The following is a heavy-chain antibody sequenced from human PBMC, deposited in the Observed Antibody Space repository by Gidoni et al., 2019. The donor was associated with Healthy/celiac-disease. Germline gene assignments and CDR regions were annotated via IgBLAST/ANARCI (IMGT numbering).Heavy chain of an antibody. CDR2: ISGSGGST. Sequence: EVQLLESGGGLVQPGGSLRLSCAASGFTCSSYAMSWVRQAPGKGLEWVSAISGSGGSTYYADSVKGRFTISRDNSKNTLYLQMNSLRAEDTAVYYCAKTRIAVAGTGWYFDLWGRGTLVTVSS. D-gene: IGHD6-19*01. CDR3: AKTRIAVAGTGWYFDL. J-gene: IGHJ2*01. CDR1: GFTCSSYA. V-gene: IGHV3-23*01.